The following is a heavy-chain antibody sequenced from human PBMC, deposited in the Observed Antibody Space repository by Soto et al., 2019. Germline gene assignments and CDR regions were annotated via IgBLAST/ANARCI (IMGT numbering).Heavy chain of an antibody. J-gene: IGHJ6*02. D-gene: IGHD6-6*01. CDR3: ARTATLYDSSSSTTRGMDV. CDR2: TYYRSKWYN. V-gene: IGHV6-1*01. Sequence: KQSQTLSLTCAISGDSVSSNSAAWNWIRQSPSRGLEWLGRTYYRSKWYNDYAVSVKSRITINPDTSKNQFSLQLNSVTPEDTAVYYCARTATLYDSSSSTTRGMDVWGQGTTVTVSS. CDR1: GDSVSSNSAA.